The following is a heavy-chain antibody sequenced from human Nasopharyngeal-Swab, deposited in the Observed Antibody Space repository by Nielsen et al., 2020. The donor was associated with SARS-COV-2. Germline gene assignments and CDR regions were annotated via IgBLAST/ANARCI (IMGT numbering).Heavy chain of an antibody. Sequence: WVRQAPGQGLEWMGIINPSGGSTSYAQKFQGRVTMTRDTSTSTVYMELSSLRSEDTAVYYCARGLRDIVVVPAAIGVFDYWGQGTLVTRLL. D-gene: IGHD2-2*01. V-gene: IGHV1-46*01. CDR3: ARGLRDIVVVPAAIGVFDY. CDR2: INPSGGST. J-gene: IGHJ4*02.